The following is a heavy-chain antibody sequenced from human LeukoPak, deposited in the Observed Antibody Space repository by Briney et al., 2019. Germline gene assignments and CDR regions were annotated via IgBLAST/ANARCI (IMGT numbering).Heavy chain of an antibody. Sequence: GGSLRLSCAASGYTFSSYSMNWVRQAPGKGLEWVSSISSSSSYIYYADSVKGRFTISRDNAKNSLYLQMNSLRAEDTAVYYCTRVQEDPAQVDYWGQGTLLTVSS. CDR3: TRVQEDPAQVDY. CDR1: GYTFSSYS. V-gene: IGHV3-21*01. J-gene: IGHJ4*02. CDR2: ISSSSSYI. D-gene: IGHD2-2*01.